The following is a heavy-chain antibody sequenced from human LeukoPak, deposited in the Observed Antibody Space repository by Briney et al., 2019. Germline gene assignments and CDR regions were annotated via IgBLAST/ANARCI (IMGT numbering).Heavy chain of an antibody. V-gene: IGHV4-31*03. CDR2: IYYSGST. Sequence: SETLSLTCTVSGGSISSGGYYWSWIRQHPGKGLEWIGYIYYSGSTYYNPSLKSRVTISVDTSKNQFSLKLSSVTAADTAVYYCARDQLESQLGDAFDVWGQGTLVTVSS. D-gene: IGHD1-1*01. CDR1: GGSISSGGYY. CDR3: ARDQLESQLGDAFDV. J-gene: IGHJ3*01.